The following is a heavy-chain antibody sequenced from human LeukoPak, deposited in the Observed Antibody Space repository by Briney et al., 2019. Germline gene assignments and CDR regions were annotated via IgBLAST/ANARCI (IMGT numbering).Heavy chain of an antibody. D-gene: IGHD5-18*01. V-gene: IGHV3-21*01. Sequence: GSLRLSCAASGFTFSSYSMNWVRQAPGKGLEWVSSISSSSSYIFYADSVKGRFTISRGNSKNTLYLQMNSLRAEDTAVYYCARGGGYSYGSSGLFDYWGQGTLVTVSS. CDR1: GFTFSSYS. CDR3: ARGGGYSYGSSGLFDY. J-gene: IGHJ4*02. CDR2: ISSSSSYI.